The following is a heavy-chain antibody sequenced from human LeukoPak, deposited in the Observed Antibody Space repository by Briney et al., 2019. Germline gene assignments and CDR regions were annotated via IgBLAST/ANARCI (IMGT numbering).Heavy chain of an antibody. CDR2: ISSGVSTI. Sequence: GGSLRLSCATSGFSFGDYSMNWVRQTPGKGLEWVSYISSGVSTIYYADSVKGRFTISRDNAKNSLYLQMNSLRDEDTAIYYCARDVSYFYDTESGSWGQGTLVTVSS. J-gene: IGHJ5*02. V-gene: IGHV3-48*02. CDR3: ARDVSYFYDTESGS. CDR1: GFSFGDYS. D-gene: IGHD3-22*01.